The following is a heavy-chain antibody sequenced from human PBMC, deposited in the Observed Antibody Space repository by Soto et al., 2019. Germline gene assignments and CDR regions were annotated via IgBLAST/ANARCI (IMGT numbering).Heavy chain of an antibody. CDR1: GGSIRSNIYY. D-gene: IGHD5-18*01. J-gene: IGHJ4*02. CDR3: ARASNRRGNSYGPDF. V-gene: IGHV4-39*01. CDR2: VHYSGST. Sequence: SETLSLTCYVSGGSIRSNIYYWGWMRQPRGKGLEWIATVHYSGSTYYTPSLKNRVTISADTSKNQFFLKLSSVTAADTAVYYCARASNRRGNSYGPDFWAQGPLVTVSS.